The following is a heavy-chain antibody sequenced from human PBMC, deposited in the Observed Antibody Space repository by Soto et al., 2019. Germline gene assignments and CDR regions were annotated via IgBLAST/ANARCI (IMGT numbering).Heavy chain of an antibody. Sequence: ASVKVSCKASGYTFTSYGISWVRQAPGQGLEWMGWISAYNGNTNYAQKLQGRVTMTTDTSTSTAYMELRSLRSDDTAVYYCARERGFCGGDCGSFDYWGHGTLVTVSS. CDR2: ISAYNGNT. CDR3: ARERGFCGGDCGSFDY. D-gene: IGHD2-21*02. CDR1: GYTFTSYG. J-gene: IGHJ4*01. V-gene: IGHV1-18*01.